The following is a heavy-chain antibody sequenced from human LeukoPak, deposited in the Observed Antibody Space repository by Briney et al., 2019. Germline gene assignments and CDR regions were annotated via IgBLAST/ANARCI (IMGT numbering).Heavy chain of an antibody. CDR2: ISTGGNTK. D-gene: IGHD4-23*01. Sequence: GGSLRLSCAASGFSFGSYSMTWVRQAPGKGLEWVAQISTGGNTKYYADFVKGRFSISRDNAKDSLYLQMNSLRAEDTGVYYCESAVVRGTGMDYWGLGTLVTVS. J-gene: IGHJ4*02. V-gene: IGHV3-48*03. CDR3: ESAVVRGTGMDY. CDR1: GFSFGSYS.